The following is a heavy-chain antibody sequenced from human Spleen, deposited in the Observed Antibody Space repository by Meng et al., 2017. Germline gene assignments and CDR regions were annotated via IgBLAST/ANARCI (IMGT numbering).Heavy chain of an antibody. J-gene: IGHJ5*02. D-gene: IGHD6-13*01. V-gene: IGHV4-34*01. CDR3: ARGPIAAAGRAYYWFDP. Sequence: QVKLQPWGGVLLKPSETLSSTCAVYGGSFSGYYWSWIRQPPGKGLEWIGEINHSGSTNYNPSLKSRVTISVDTSKNQFSLKLSSVTAADTAVYYCARGPIAAAGRAYYWFDPWGQGTLVTVSS. CDR2: INHSGST. CDR1: GGSFSGYY.